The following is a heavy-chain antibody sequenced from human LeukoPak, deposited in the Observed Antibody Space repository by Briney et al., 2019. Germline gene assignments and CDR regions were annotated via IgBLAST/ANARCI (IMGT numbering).Heavy chain of an antibody. D-gene: IGHD3-3*01. Sequence: ASVKVSCKASGYTFASYDINWVRQATGQGLEWMGWMNPNSGNTGYAQKFQGRVTITRNTSISTAYMELSSLRSEDTAVYYCARGITIFGVAPGGYWGQGTLVTVSS. CDR3: ARGITIFGVAPGGY. CDR2: MNPNSGNT. J-gene: IGHJ4*02. CDR1: GYTFASYD. V-gene: IGHV1-8*03.